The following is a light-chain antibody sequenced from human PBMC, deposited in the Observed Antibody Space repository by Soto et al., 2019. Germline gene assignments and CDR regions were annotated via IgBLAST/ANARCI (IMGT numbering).Light chain of an antibody. CDR3: MQTLQSWT. CDR2: LGS. Sequence: DIVMTQSPLSLPVTPGEPASISCRSSQSLLHSNGYNYLDWYLQKPGQSPQLLIYLGSNRASGVPDRFSGSGSGTDFALKTSRVQAADVAVSYCMQTLQSWTFGQGTKV. CDR1: QSLLHSNGYNY. V-gene: IGKV2-28*01. J-gene: IGKJ1*01.